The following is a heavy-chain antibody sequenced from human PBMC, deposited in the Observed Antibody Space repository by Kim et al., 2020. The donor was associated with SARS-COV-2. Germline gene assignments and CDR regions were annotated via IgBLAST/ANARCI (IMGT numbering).Heavy chain of an antibody. Sequence: GESLKISCKGSGYSFTSYWTSWVRQMPGKGLEWMGRIDPSDFYTNYSPSFQGHVTISADKSISTAYLQWSSLKASDTAMYYCAVTYQYYYGSGSHYFDYWGQGTLVTVSS. D-gene: IGHD3-10*01. V-gene: IGHV5-10-1*01. J-gene: IGHJ4*02. CDR3: AVTYQYYYGSGSHYFDY. CDR2: IDPSDFYT. CDR1: GYSFTSYW.